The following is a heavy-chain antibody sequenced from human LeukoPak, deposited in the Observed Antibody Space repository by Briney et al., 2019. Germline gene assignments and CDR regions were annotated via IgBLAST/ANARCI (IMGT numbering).Heavy chain of an antibody. D-gene: IGHD3-22*01. CDR3: AKDRDYYDSSLYFDY. Sequence: GGSLRRSCAASGFTFSSYAMSWVRQAPGKGLEWVSAISGSGGSTYYADSVKGRFTISRDNSKNTLYLQMNSLRAEDTAVYYCAKDRDYYDSSLYFDYWGQGTLVTVSS. V-gene: IGHV3-23*01. J-gene: IGHJ4*02. CDR2: ISGSGGST. CDR1: GFTFSSYA.